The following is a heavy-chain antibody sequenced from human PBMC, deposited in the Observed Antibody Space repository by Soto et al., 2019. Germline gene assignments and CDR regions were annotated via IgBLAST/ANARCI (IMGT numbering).Heavy chain of an antibody. CDR1: GASISNAY. Sequence: QVQLQESGPGLVKPSETLSLTCTVSGASISNAYWSWIRQAAGKRLEWIGRIHGSGTFNYNPSLKSRVSISRDTSKNQISLKLSSVTAADTAVYYCARDNIVSKGYGMDVWGQGTTVTVSS. CDR2: IHGSGTF. D-gene: IGHD5-12*01. J-gene: IGHJ6*02. CDR3: ARDNIVSKGYGMDV. V-gene: IGHV4-4*07.